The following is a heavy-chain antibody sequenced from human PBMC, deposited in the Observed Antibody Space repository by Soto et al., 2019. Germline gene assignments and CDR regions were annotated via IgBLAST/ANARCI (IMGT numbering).Heavy chain of an antibody. Sequence: EASVKVSCKASGYTFTSYGISWVRQAPGQGLEWMGWVSAYNGNTNYAQKLQGRVTMTTDTSTSTAYMELRSLRSDDTAVYYCASVETQRYYYGMDVWGQGTTVTVSS. D-gene: IGHD2-15*01. CDR3: ASVETQRYYYGMDV. CDR2: VSAYNGNT. J-gene: IGHJ6*02. V-gene: IGHV1-18*01. CDR1: GYTFTSYG.